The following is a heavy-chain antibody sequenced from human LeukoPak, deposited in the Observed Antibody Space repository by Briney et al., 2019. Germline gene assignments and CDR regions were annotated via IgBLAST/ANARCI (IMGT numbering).Heavy chain of an antibody. V-gene: IGHV3-23*01. CDR3: AKVTGGDMITYGGLDY. CDR1: GFTFSGYA. Sequence: PGGSLRLSCAASGFTFSGYAMSWVRQAPGKGLEWVSAIIGSGDTTYYADSVKGRLTISRDNSKNTLYLQMNSLRAEDTAVYYCAKVTGGDMITYGGLDYWGQGTVVTVSS. CDR2: IIGSGDTT. J-gene: IGHJ4*02. D-gene: IGHD3-16*01.